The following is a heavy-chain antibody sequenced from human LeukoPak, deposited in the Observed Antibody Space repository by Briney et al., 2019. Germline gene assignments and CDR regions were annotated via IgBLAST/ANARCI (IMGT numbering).Heavy chain of an antibody. V-gene: IGHV1-69*05. J-gene: IGHJ6*03. Sequence: ASVKVSCKASGGTFSSYAISWVRQAPRQGLEWVGGVIPIFGTANYAQKFHGRVTITTDESTSTAYMELSSLRSEETAVYYCAREWYCSSISCPGYYYYMEVWGKGTTVTASS. CDR3: AREWYCSSISCPGYYYYMEV. D-gene: IGHD2-2*01. CDR1: GGTFSSYA. CDR2: VIPIFGTA.